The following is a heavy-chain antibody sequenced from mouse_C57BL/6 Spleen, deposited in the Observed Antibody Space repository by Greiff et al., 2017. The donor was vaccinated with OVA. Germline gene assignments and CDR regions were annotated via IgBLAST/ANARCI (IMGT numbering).Heavy chain of an antibody. V-gene: IGHV14-2*01. CDR1: GFNIKDYY. Sequence: VQLQQSGAELVKPGASVKLSCTASGFNIKDYYMHWVKQRTEQGLEWIGRIDPEDGETKYAPKFQGQATITADTSSNTAYVERSSLTSEDTAVYYCARGGNYRYFDVWGTGTTVTVSS. D-gene: IGHD2-1*01. J-gene: IGHJ1*03. CDR2: IDPEDGET. CDR3: ARGGNYRYFDV.